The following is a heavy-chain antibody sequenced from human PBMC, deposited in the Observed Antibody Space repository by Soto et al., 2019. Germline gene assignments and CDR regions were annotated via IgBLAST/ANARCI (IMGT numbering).Heavy chain of an antibody. CDR3: AKSRTYFDSYYFDY. CDR2: ISGSGGST. CDR1: GFTFSSYA. D-gene: IGHD3-9*01. J-gene: IGHJ4*02. V-gene: IGHV3-23*01. Sequence: PGGSLILSCAASGFTFSSYAMSWVRQAPGKGLEWVSAISGSGGSTYYADSVKGRFTISRDNSKNTLYLQMNSLRAEDTAVYYCAKSRTYFDSYYFDYWGQGTLVTVSS.